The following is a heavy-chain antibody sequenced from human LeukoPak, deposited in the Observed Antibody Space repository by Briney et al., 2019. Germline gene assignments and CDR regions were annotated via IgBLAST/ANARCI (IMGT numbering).Heavy chain of an antibody. V-gene: IGHV3-21*01. D-gene: IGHD7-27*01. CDR3: ARMSQALGKYLDY. CDR1: GFTFSSYS. CDR2: ISSSSSYI. Sequence: GGSLRLSCAASGFTFSSYSMNWVRQAPGKGLEWVSSISSSSSYIYYADSVKGRFTISRDNAKNSLYLQMNSLRAEDTALYYCARMSQALGKYLDYWGQGTLVTVSS. J-gene: IGHJ4*02.